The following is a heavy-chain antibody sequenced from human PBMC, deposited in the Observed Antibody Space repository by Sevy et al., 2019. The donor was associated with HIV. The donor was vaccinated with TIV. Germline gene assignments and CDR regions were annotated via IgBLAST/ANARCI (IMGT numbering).Heavy chain of an antibody. Sequence: GGCLRLSCAASGFTFSIYGMHWVRQAPGKGLEWVALIWYDGNYKYYADSVKGRFTISRDNSRSTLYLEMNSLRAEDTDVYYCAAAAPVDPAMVGNFDHWGQGALVTVSS. J-gene: IGHJ4*02. CDR3: AAAAPVDPAMVGNFDH. D-gene: IGHD5-18*01. V-gene: IGHV3-33*01. CDR1: GFTFSIYG. CDR2: IWYDGNYK.